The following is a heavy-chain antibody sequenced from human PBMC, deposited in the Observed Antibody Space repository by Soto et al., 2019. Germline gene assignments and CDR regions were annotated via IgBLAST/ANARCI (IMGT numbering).Heavy chain of an antibody. J-gene: IGHJ4*02. V-gene: IGHV4-59*01. D-gene: IGHD3-3*01. CDR1: GGSISSYY. CDR3: ARGANSGVVIKSYYFDY. CDR2: IYYSGST. Sequence: SETLSLTCTVSGGSISSYYWSWIRQPPGKGLEWIGYIYYSGSTNYNPSLKSRVTISVDTSKNQFSLKLSSVTAADTAVYYCARGANSGVVIKSYYFDYWGQGTLVTVSS.